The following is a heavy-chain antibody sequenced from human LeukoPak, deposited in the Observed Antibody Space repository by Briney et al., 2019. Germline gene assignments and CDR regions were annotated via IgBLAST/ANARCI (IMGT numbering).Heavy chain of an antibody. CDR3: AKDYEEYSTDPVDY. J-gene: IGHJ4*02. D-gene: IGHD6-13*01. CDR1: GFTFSSYA. V-gene: IGHV3-23*01. CDR2: ISGSGGST. Sequence: GGSLRLSCAASGFTFSSYAMSWVRQAPGKGLEWVSAISGSGGSTYYANSVKGRFTISRDNSKNTLYLQMNSLRAEDTAVYYCAKDYEEYSTDPVDYWGQGTLVTVSS.